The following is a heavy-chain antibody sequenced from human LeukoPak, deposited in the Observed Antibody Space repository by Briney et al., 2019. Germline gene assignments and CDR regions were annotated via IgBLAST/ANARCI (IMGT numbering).Heavy chain of an antibody. D-gene: IGHD6-13*01. V-gene: IGHV1-2*02. CDR1: GYTFTGYY. CDR2: INPNSGGT. J-gene: IGHJ4*02. CDR3: ARANSTAAAAHFDY. Sequence: ASVKVSCKASGYTFTGYYMHWVRQAPGQGLEWMGWINPNSGGTNYAQKFQGRVTMTRDTSISTAYMELSRLRSDDTAVYYCARANSTAAAAHFDYWGQGTLVTVSS.